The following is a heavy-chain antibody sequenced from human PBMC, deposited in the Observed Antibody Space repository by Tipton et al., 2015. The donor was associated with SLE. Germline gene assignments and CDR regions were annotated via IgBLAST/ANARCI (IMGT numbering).Heavy chain of an antibody. Sequence: LRLSCAVSGGSISSHYWRWIRQSPGTGLAWIGYIYSGGSTNYNPPLKSRVTISVDTSKNQFSLKLSSVTTADTAVYYCARDLGAGWGGHWYFDLWGRGTLLTVSS. CDR2: IYSGGST. J-gene: IGHJ2*01. D-gene: IGHD3-16*01. V-gene: IGHV4-59*11. CDR1: GGSISSHY. CDR3: ARDLGAGWGGHWYFDL.